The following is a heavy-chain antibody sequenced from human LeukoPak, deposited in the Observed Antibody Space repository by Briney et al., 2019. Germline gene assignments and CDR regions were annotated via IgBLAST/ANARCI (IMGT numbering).Heavy chain of an antibody. J-gene: IGHJ4*02. Sequence: PSETLSLTCSVSGASVSDGNYYWSWIRQPPGKGLEWIGYMFYSESTKYNPSLKSRVTISVDTSKNQFSLKLSSVTAADTAVYYCARVDCSGGSCYSFDYWGQGTLVTVSS. CDR2: MFYSEST. D-gene: IGHD2-15*01. CDR1: GASVSDGNYY. CDR3: ARVDCSGGSCYSFDY. V-gene: IGHV4-61*01.